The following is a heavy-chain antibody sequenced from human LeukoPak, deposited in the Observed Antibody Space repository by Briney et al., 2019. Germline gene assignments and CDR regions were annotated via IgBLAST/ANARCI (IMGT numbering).Heavy chain of an antibody. CDR1: GFTFSSYE. D-gene: IGHD3-22*01. J-gene: IGHJ5*01. Sequence: GGSLRLSCAASGFTFSSYEMNWVRQAPGKGLEWVSYISSSGSTIYYADSVKGRFTVSRDNAKNSLYLQMNSLRAGDTAVYYCARTPSYYYDSSGYALNWFDSSGQGTLVTASS. CDR3: ARTPSYYYDSSGYALNWFDS. CDR2: ISSSGSTI. V-gene: IGHV3-48*03.